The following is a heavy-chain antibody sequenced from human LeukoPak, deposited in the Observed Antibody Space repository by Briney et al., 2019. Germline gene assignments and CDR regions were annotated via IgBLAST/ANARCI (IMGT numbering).Heavy chain of an antibody. CDR3: ARDPGDRLDY. V-gene: IGHV4-34*01. J-gene: IGHJ4*02. CDR2: INHTGST. CDR1: GGSFSGYY. D-gene: IGHD1-14*01. Sequence: SETLSLTCAGYGGSFSGYYWSWIRQSPGKGLEWIGEINHTGSTIYNPSLKSRVIMSVDMSSNQFSLKLTSVTAADTAVYYCARDPGDRLDYWGQGTLVTVSS.